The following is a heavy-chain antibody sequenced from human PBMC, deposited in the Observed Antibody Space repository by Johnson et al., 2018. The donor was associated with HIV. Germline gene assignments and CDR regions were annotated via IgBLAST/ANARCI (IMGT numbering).Heavy chain of an antibody. CDR2: IRSNGGST. D-gene: IGHD3-16*01. CDR1: GFTFSSYA. Sequence: VQLVESGGGVVQPGRSLRLSCAASGFTFSSYAMHWVRQAPGKGLEYVSAIRSNGGSTYYANSVKGRFTISRDNSKNTLYLQMNALGAEDTAVYYCAISIPRPGWGDAFDIWGQGTMVTVSS. CDR3: AISIPRPGWGDAFDI. J-gene: IGHJ3*02. V-gene: IGHV3-64*01.